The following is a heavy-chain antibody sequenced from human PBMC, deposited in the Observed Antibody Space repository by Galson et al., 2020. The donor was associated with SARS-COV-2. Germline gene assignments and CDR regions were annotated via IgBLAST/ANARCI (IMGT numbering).Heavy chain of an antibody. CDR2: INTNTGNP. D-gene: IGHD4-17*01. Sequence: ASVKVSCKASGYTFSSYAMNWIRQAPGQGLEWMGWINTNTGNPTYAQGFTGRFVFSLDTSVSTAYLQISSLKAEDTAVYYCARDGMTTDSYRMDVWGQGTTVTVSS. CDR1: GYTFSSYA. CDR3: ARDGMTTDSYRMDV. J-gene: IGHJ6*02. V-gene: IGHV7-4-1*02.